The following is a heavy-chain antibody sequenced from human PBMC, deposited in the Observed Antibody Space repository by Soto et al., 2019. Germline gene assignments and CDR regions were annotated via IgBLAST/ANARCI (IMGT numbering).Heavy chain of an antibody. CDR3: AKGSAVAGTSYYYYYAMDV. Sequence: EVQLLESGGGLVQPGGSLRLSCAASGFTFNNYAMSWVRQAPGKGLEWVSTLSGSGGSTYHADSVKGRFTISRDNFKNTLYLQMNSLRAEDTAVYYCAKGSAVAGTSYYYYYAMDVWGQGTTVTVSS. V-gene: IGHV3-23*01. D-gene: IGHD6-19*01. CDR2: LSGSGGST. CDR1: GFTFNNYA. J-gene: IGHJ6*02.